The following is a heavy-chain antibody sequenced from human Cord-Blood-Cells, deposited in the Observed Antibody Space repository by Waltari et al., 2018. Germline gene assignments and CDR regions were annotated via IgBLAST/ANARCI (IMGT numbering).Heavy chain of an antibody. CDR2: INPNSGGT. D-gene: IGHD1-26*01. J-gene: IGHJ6*02. CDR1: GYTFTGYY. V-gene: IGHV1-2*02. Sequence: QVQLVQSGAEVKKPGASVKVSCKASGYTFTGYYMHCVRQAPGQGLEWMGWINPNSGGTNYAQKIQGRVTMTRDTSISTACMERSRLRSDDRAVYYCARVFIVGATIDDYYYGMDVWGQGTTVTVSS. CDR3: ARVFIVGATIDDYYYGMDV.